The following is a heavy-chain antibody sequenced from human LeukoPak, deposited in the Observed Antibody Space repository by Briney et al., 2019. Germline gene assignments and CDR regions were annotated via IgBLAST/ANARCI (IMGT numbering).Heavy chain of an antibody. Sequence: GGSLRLSCAASGFTFSSYWMSWVRQAPGKGLEWVANIKQDGSEKYYVDSVKGRFTISRDNAKNSLYLQMNSLRAEDTAVYYCARRSWGLLYYFDYWGQGTLVTVSS. CDR3: ARRSWGLLYYFDY. D-gene: IGHD2-15*01. J-gene: IGHJ4*02. CDR2: IKQDGSEK. V-gene: IGHV3-7*01. CDR1: GFTFSSYW.